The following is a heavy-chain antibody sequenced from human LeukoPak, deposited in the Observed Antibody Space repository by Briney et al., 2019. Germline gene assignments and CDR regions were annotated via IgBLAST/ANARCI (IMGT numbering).Heavy chain of an antibody. CDR2: ISPSGDAT. CDR3: AKGKDDSSGWYFFY. D-gene: IGHD6-19*01. Sequence: PGGSLRLSCAASGFIFSSHGMNWVRQAPGKGLEWVSGISPSGDATFYADSVKGRFTISRDNSKNTLYLQMNSLRAEDTAVYYCAKGKDDSSGWYFFYWGQGTLVTVSS. V-gene: IGHV3-23*01. J-gene: IGHJ4*02. CDR1: GFIFSSHG.